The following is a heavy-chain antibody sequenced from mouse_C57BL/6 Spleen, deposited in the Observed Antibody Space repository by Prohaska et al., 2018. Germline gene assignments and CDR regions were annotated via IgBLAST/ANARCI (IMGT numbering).Heavy chain of an antibody. J-gene: IGHJ1*03. D-gene: IGHD2-1*01. V-gene: IGHV11-2*01. CDR1: GFTFSGFW. Sequence: EVQLLETGGGLVQPGGSRGLSCEGSGFTFSGFWMSWVRQTPGKTLEWIGDINSDGSAINYAPCIKDRFTIFRDNDNGTVYLQMSNVRSEDTATYFCMRYGNSYWYFDVWGTGTTVTVSS. CDR3: MRYGNSYWYFDV. CDR2: INSDGSAI.